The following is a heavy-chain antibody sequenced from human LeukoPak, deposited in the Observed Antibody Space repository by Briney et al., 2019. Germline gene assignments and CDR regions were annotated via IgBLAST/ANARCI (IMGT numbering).Heavy chain of an antibody. Sequence: GGSLRLSCAASGFTFSSYGMHWVRQAPGKGLEWVAVIWYDGTNKYYADSVQGRFTISRDNSKNALYLQMNSLRAEDTAMYYCARDVGFRTGLIDYWGQGTLVTVSS. D-gene: IGHD2-8*01. CDR3: ARDVGFRTGLIDY. V-gene: IGHV3-33*01. CDR2: IWYDGTNK. CDR1: GFTFSSYG. J-gene: IGHJ4*02.